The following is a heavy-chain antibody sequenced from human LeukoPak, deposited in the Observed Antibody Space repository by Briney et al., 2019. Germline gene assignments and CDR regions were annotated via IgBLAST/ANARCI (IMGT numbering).Heavy chain of an antibody. J-gene: IGHJ4*02. CDR2: INSDGSST. D-gene: IGHD3-22*01. CDR1: GFSFKDYW. Sequence: VQPGGSLRLSCAASGFSFKDYWMSWVRQAPGKGLVWVSRINSDGSSTSYADSVKGRFTISRDNAKNTLYLQMNSLRAEDTAVYYCARGTVVIPNWGQGTLVTVSS. CDR3: ARGTVVIPN. V-gene: IGHV3-74*01.